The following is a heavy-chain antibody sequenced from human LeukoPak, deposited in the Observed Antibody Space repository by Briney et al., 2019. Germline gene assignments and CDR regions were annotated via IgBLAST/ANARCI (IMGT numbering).Heavy chain of an antibody. CDR1: GGSISGYY. J-gene: IGHJ4*01. CDR3: AKSKSLGLQYFDN. CDR2: IYSSGTI. Sequence: SETLSLTCTVSGGSISGYYWNWIRQSPEKGLEWIGYIYSSGTINYNPSFKPRVTMSIDTSKNQFSLKMSSVTAADTAVYYCAKSKSLGLQYFDNWGHGTLATVSP. V-gene: IGHV4-59*01. D-gene: IGHD1-26*01.